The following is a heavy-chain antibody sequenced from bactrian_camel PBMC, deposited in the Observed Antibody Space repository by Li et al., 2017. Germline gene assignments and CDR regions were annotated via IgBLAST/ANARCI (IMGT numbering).Heavy chain of an antibody. Sequence: VQLVESGGAYVHTGESLKLSCVASGFAFYQFAMSWVRQAPGKEFEWVASISDDSRTTDYGGFLKTRFTISRDNAKNTVYLQMNSLRTEDTGTYYCAKSLASALNGAGRSPGTQVTVS. V-gene: IGHV3S36*01. CDR1: GFAFYQFA. CDR2: ISDDSRTT. J-gene: IGHJ4*01. D-gene: IGHD3*01.